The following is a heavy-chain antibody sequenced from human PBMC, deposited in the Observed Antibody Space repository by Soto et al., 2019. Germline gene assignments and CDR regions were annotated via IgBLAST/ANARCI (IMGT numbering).Heavy chain of an antibody. D-gene: IGHD2-15*01. CDR3: ARPDNNYVDS. CDR1: GYSFINYW. CDR2: INPGNSDT. Sequence: GESLKISCQASGYSFINYWIGWVRQLPGKGLEWMAIINPGNSDTRYSPAFQGQVTISADRFITTVYLERSSLKASDTAMYYCARPDNNYVDSWGQGALVTVSS. V-gene: IGHV5-51*01. J-gene: IGHJ4*02.